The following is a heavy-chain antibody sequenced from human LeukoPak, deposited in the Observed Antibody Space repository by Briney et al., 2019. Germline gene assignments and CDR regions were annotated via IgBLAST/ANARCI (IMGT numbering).Heavy chain of an antibody. CDR1: GFTFSTYA. D-gene: IGHD2-15*01. CDR3: AARPGEVAVPYDY. J-gene: IGHJ4*02. Sequence: PGGSLRLSCAASGFTFSTYAMTWVRQAPGKGLEWVSLISRGDDVTYYADSVKGRFTISRDSSKNTLYLQIHSLRAEDTAVYDCAARPGEVAVPYDYWGQGTLVTVSS. V-gene: IGHV3-23*01. CDR2: ISRGDDVT.